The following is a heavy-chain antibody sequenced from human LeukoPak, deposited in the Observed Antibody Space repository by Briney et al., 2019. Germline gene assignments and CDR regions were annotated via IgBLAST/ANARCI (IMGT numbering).Heavy chain of an antibody. J-gene: IGHJ6*03. CDR1: GFSLSTSGMC. Sequence: SGPTLGNPTQTLTLTCTFSGFSLSTSGMCVSWIRQPPGKALEWLARIDWDDDKYYSTSLKTRLTISKDTSKNQVVLTMTNMDPVDTATYYCARVRTGYSYGSPSYYYYYYMDVWGKGTTVTVSS. D-gene: IGHD5-18*01. V-gene: IGHV2-70*11. CDR3: ARVRTGYSYGSPSYYYYYYMDV. CDR2: IDWDDDK.